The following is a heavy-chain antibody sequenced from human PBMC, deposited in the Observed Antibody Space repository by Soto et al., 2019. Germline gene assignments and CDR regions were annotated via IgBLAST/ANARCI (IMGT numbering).Heavy chain of an antibody. Sequence: PSETLSLTCTVSGGSISSYYWGWIRQPPGKGLEWIGYIYYSGSTNYNPSLKSRVTISVDTSKNQFSLKLSSVTAADTAVYYCARERSGYDYYYGMDVWGQGTTVTVSS. D-gene: IGHD5-12*01. CDR1: GGSISSYY. CDR2: IYYSGST. V-gene: IGHV4-59*01. CDR3: ARERSGYDYYYGMDV. J-gene: IGHJ6*02.